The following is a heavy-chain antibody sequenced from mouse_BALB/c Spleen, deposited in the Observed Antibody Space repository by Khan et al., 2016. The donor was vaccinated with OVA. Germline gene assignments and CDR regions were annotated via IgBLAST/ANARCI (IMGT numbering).Heavy chain of an antibody. J-gene: IGHJ4*01. V-gene: IGHV2-2*02. CDR1: GFSLTSYG. Sequence: VELVESGPGLVQPSQSLSITCTVSGFSLTSYGVHWVRQSPGKGLEWLGVIWGGGSTDYNAAFISRLSISKDNSKSQVFFKMNSLQANDTAIYYCARIFIGTTDYAMDYWGQGTSVTVSS. D-gene: IGHD2-14*01. CDR3: ARIFIGTTDYAMDY. CDR2: IWGGGST.